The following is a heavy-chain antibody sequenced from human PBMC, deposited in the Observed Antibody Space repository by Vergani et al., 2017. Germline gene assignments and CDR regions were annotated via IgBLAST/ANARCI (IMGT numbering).Heavy chain of an antibody. CDR3: ARELQGGRELDY. V-gene: IGHV3-53*01. D-gene: IGHD2-15*01. Sequence: EVQLVESGGGLIQPGGSLRLSCAASGFTVSSNYMSWVRQAPGKGLEWVSVIYSGGSTYYADSVKGRFTISRDNSKNTLYLQMNRLTAEDTAVYYCARELQGGRELDYWGQGTLVTVSS. CDR1: GFTVSSNY. J-gene: IGHJ4*02. CDR2: IYSGGST.